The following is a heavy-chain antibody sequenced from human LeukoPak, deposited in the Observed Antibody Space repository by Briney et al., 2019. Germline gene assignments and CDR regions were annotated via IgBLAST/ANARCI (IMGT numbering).Heavy chain of an antibody. V-gene: IGHV3-33*01. CDR1: GFTFSSYG. D-gene: IGHD1-26*01. CDR2: IWYDGSNK. J-gene: IGHJ6*02. Sequence: AGGSLGLSCAASGFTFSSYGMHWVRQAPGKGLEWVAVIWYDGSNKYYADSVKGRFTISRDNSKNTLYLQMNSQRAEDTAVYYCARTQSGSYYYYGMDVWGQGTTVTVSS. CDR3: ARTQSGSYYYYGMDV.